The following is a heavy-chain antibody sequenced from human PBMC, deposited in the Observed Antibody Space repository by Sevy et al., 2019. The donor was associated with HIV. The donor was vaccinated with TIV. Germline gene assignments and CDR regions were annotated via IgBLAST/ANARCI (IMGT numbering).Heavy chain of an antibody. D-gene: IGHD2-2*01. CDR3: ARGSFCSSASCYSGGYHY. Sequence: GGSLRLSCAASGFTFSSYWLNWVRQAPGKGLEWVANIKQDGSERYYVDSVKGRFTISRDNAKNPLYLQMNSLRAEDTAVYYCARGSFCSSASCYSGGYHYWGQGTLVTVSS. J-gene: IGHJ4*02. V-gene: IGHV3-7*01. CDR1: GFTFSSYW. CDR2: IKQDGSER.